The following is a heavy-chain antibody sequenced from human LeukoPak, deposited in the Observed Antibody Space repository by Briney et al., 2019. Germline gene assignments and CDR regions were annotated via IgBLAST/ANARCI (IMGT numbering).Heavy chain of an antibody. J-gene: IGHJ4*02. D-gene: IGHD2-15*01. CDR2: ISGSGGNT. CDR1: GFTFSSYA. CDR3: AKAPVTTCSGAYCYPFDY. Sequence: QSGGSLRLSCAASGFTFSSYAMSWVRQAPGKGLEWVSAISGSGGNTYHADSVKGRFTISRDSYKNTLYLQMNSLRAEDAAVYYCAKAPVTTCSGAYCYPFDYWGQGTLVTVSS. V-gene: IGHV3-23*01.